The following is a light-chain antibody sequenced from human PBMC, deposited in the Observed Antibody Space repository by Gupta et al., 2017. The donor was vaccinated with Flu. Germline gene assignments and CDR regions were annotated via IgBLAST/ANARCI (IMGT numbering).Light chain of an antibody. J-gene: IGKJ5*01. Sequence: DIQMTQSPSSVSASVGDTVTITCRASQSIGSYLSWHQQRPGMSPRLLISGATTVEGGAPSRFSGSVSGTEFTLTISDLQPEDLATYCCQQSLKSPLTFGQGTQVDI. CDR3: QQSLKSPLT. CDR1: QSIGSY. V-gene: IGKV1-39*01. CDR2: GAT.